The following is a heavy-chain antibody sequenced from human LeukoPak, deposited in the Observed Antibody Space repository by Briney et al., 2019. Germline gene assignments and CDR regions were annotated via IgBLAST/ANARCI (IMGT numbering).Heavy chain of an antibody. Sequence: GGSLRLSCAASGFTFSTYDMSWVRQAPGKGLEWVSAISVTSGTTYYADSVKGRFTISRDNSKNTLYLQMNSLRAEDTAVYYCAKGQQLVGYWGQGTLVTVSS. CDR1: GFTFSTYD. V-gene: IGHV3-23*01. CDR2: ISVTSGTT. J-gene: IGHJ4*02. D-gene: IGHD6-13*01. CDR3: AKGQQLVGY.